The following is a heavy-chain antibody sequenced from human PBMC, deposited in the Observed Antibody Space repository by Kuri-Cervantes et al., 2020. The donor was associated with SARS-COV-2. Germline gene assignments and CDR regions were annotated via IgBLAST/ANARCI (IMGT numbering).Heavy chain of an antibody. J-gene: IGHJ4*02. CDR2: IWYDGSNK. CDR3: AKILAMAVTSYSDY. Sequence: GESLKISCAASGFSFSSYGMSWVRQAPGKGLEWVAVIWYDGSNKYYADSVKGRFTISRDNSKNTLYLQMNSLRAEDTAVYYCAKILAMAVTSYSDYWGQGTLVTVSS. CDR1: GFSFSSYG. D-gene: IGHD6-19*01. V-gene: IGHV3-30*02.